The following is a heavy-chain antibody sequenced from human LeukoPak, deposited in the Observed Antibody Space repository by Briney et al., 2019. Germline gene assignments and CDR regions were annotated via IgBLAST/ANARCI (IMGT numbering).Heavy chain of an antibody. CDR2: ISSSGSTI. CDR3: AKVPAAAIRDY. Sequence: GGSLRLSCAASGFTFSDYYMSWIRQAPGKGLEWVSYISSSGSTIYYADSVKGRFTISRDNSKNTLYLQMNSLRAEDTAVYYCAKVPAAAIRDYWGQGTLVTVSS. D-gene: IGHD2-2*02. J-gene: IGHJ4*02. CDR1: GFTFSDYY. V-gene: IGHV3-11*01.